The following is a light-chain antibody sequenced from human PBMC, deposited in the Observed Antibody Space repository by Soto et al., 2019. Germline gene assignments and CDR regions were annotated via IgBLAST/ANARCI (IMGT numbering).Light chain of an antibody. V-gene: IGLV1-44*01. CDR3: AAWDDSLNGVV. CDR2: DNN. Sequence: QLVLTQPPSASGTPGQRVTISCSGSSSSIGRNTVHWYQQLPGTAPKLLIYDNNQRPSGVPDRFSGSKSGTSASLAISGLQSEDEADYYCAAWDDSLNGVVFGGGTKVTVL. J-gene: IGLJ2*01. CDR1: SSSIGRNT.